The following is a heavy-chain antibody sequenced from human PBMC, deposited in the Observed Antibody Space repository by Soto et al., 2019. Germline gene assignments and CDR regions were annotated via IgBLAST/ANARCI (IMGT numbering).Heavy chain of an antibody. CDR2: INHSGST. CDR3: ARGGGGCYWYFDL. V-gene: IGHV4-34*01. J-gene: IGHJ2*01. D-gene: IGHD6-19*01. Sequence: QVQLQQWGAGLLKPSETLSLTCAVYGGSFSGYYWSWIRQPPGKGLEWIGEINHSGSTKYNPSLKSRVTISVDTSKNQFSLNLRSVTAADTAVYYCARGGGGCYWYFDLWGRGTLVTVSS. CDR1: GGSFSGYY.